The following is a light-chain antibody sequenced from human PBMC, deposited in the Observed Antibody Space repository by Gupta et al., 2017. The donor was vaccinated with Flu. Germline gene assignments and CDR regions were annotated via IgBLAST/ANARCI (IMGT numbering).Light chain of an antibody. CDR2: AAS. J-gene: IGKJ2*04. CDR1: QSINSY. Sequence: IQMTQSPSSLSASVGDRVTITCRASQSINSYLNWYQQKPGKAPKLLIYAASSLQSGVPSSLSGRGSGTDCTLTISRLQPEDWATYSCQKSDRTPGSCGQGTKLETK. CDR3: QKSDRTPGS. V-gene: IGKV1-39*01.